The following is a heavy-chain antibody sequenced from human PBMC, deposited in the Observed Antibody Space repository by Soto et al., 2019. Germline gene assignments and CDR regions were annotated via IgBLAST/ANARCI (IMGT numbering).Heavy chain of an antibody. Sequence: QVQLVESGGGVVQPGRSLRLSCAASGFTFSSYGMHWVRQAPGKGLEWVAIISYDGSNTYYADSVKGRFTISRDNSKNTMYLQMHILRAEDTSVYYCAKEGGLSGSYYISSSYYFDYWGQGTLVTVSS. V-gene: IGHV3-30*18. CDR1: GFTFSSYG. J-gene: IGHJ4*02. D-gene: IGHD1-26*01. CDR2: ISYDGSNT. CDR3: AKEGGLSGSYYISSSYYFDY.